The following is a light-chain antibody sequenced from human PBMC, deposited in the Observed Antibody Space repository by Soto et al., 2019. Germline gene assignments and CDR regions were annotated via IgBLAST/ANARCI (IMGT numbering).Light chain of an antibody. J-gene: IGKJ4*01. CDR1: QSVTSSY. CDR2: GSS. Sequence: EIVLTQSPGTLSLSPGERATLSCRASQSVTSSYLAWYQRQPGQAPRLLIYGSSSRATGIPDRFSGSGSGTDFSLTISRLEPEDFAVYYCQQYGDSLLTFGGGTRVEMK. CDR3: QQYGDSLLT. V-gene: IGKV3-20*01.